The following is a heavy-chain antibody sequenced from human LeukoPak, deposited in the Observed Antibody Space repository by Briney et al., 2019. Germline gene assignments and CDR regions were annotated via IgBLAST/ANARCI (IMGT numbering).Heavy chain of an antibody. V-gene: IGHV3-7*01. CDR3: ASSRRDTANYYMDV. D-gene: IGHD5-18*01. CDR2: IKQDGSEK. J-gene: IGHJ6*03. Sequence: GGSLRLSCAASGFTFSSYWMSWVRQAPGKGLEWVANIKQDGSEKYYVDSVKGRFTISRDNAKNSLYLQMNSLRAEDTAVYYCASSRRDTANYYMDVWGKGTTVTVSS. CDR1: GFTFSSYW.